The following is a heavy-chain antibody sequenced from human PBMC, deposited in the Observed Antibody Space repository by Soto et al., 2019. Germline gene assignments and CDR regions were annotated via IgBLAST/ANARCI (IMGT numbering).Heavy chain of an antibody. CDR2: INPNSGVR. V-gene: IGHV1-2*04. CDR3: ARESGGATATLDYYYFYMDV. CDR1: GDSFNDYY. Sequence: QVQLVQSGAEVRKPGASVTVSCRSSGDSFNDYYIHWVRQAPGQGLEWMGWINPNSGVRKYAQKVQGWVSMTRDTSIRTVYMQLSRLRSADTAVYYCARESGGATATLDYYYFYMDVWGTGTTVTVSS. D-gene: IGHD5-12*01. J-gene: IGHJ6*03.